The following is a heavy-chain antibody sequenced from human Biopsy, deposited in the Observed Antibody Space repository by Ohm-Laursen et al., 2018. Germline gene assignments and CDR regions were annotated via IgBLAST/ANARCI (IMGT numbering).Heavy chain of an antibody. D-gene: IGHD1-1*01. CDR2: FAPENGKT. J-gene: IGHJ4*02. V-gene: IGHV1-24*01. CDR3: AADINVWNVNY. Sequence: ASVKVSCKVSGYTLTALPMHWVRQAPGKGLEWMGGFAPENGKTIYAQKFQGRVTMTEDTSTDTAYMELSSLRSEDTAVYYCAADINVWNVNYWGQGTQVTVSS. CDR1: GYTLTALP.